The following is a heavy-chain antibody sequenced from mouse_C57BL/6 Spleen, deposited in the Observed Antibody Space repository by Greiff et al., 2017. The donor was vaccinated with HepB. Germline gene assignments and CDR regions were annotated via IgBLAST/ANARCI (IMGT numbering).Heavy chain of an antibody. CDR1: GFTFSDYY. D-gene: IGHD2-3*01. J-gene: IGHJ4*01. V-gene: IGHV5-12*01. CDR2: ISNGGGST. CDR3: ARSHGYYSYYAMDY. Sequence: EVKLEESGGGLVQPGGSLKLSCAASGFTFSDYYMYWVRQTPEKRLEWVAYISNGGGSTYYPDTVKGRFTISRDNAKNTLYLQMSRLKSEDTAMYYCARSHGYYSYYAMDYWGQGTSVTVSS.